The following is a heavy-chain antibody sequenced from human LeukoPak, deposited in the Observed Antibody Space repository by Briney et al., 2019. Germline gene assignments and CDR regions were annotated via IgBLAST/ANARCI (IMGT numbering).Heavy chain of an antibody. J-gene: IGHJ2*01. D-gene: IGHD4-17*01. V-gene: IGHV3-33*01. CDR1: ASDFSRHG. CDR3: ARAYYGERPFDL. Sequence: GGSLRLSCAASASDFSRHGMHWVRQAPGKGLEWVAVIWYDGSNKYYADSVKGRFTISRDNSKNSLYLQMDSLRAEDTAVYYCARAYYGERPFDLWGRGTLVTVSS. CDR2: IWYDGSNK.